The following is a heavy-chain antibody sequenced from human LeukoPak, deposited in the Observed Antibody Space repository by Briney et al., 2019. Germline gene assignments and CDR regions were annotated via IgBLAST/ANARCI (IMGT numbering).Heavy chain of an antibody. D-gene: IGHD2-2*01. Sequence: SETLSLTCTVSGGSVSGSYYYWGWIRQPPGTGLVWIGSIYYSGTTYYNPSLKSRVTISVDTSKNQFSLKLSSVTAADTAVYYCARHVPLPATFDYWGQGTLVTVSS. J-gene: IGHJ4*02. CDR1: GGSVSGSYYY. CDR3: ARHVPLPATFDY. CDR2: IYYSGTT. V-gene: IGHV4-39*01.